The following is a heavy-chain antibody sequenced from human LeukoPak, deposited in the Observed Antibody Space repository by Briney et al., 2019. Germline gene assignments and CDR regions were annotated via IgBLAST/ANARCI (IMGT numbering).Heavy chain of an antibody. CDR2: IYYSGST. Sequence: PSETLSLTCTVSGGSVSSGSYYWSWIRQPPGKGLDWIGYIYYSGSTNYNPPLKSRGTISVDTSKNQCSLKLGSVTAADTAVYYCARVVVGATKRWWPAESTETKSSVDAFDIWGQGTMVTVSS. V-gene: IGHV4-61*01. D-gene: IGHD1-26*01. J-gene: IGHJ3*02. CDR3: ARVVVGATKRWWPAESTETKSSVDAFDI. CDR1: GGSVSSGSYY.